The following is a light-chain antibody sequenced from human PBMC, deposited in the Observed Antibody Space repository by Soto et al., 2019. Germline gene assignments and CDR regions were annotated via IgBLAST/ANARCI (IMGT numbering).Light chain of an antibody. V-gene: IGKV3-20*01. CDR1: QSVSSNY. J-gene: IGKJ2*01. CDR3: QQYGSSPPVYT. CDR2: GAS. Sequence: EIVLTQSPATLSLSPGERATLSCRASQSVSSNYLAWYQQKPGQAPRLLIYGASSRLTGIPDRFSGSGSGTDFTLTISRLEPEDFAVYYCQQYGSSPPVYTFGQGTKLEIK.